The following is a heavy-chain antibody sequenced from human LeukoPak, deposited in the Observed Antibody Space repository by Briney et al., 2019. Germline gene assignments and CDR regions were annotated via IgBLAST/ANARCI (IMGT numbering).Heavy chain of an antibody. CDR1: GYTFTSYG. CDR3: ARDLGAARNYYYYYGMDV. D-gene: IGHD6-6*01. CDR2: ISAYNGNT. Sequence: ASVKVSCKASGYTFTSYGISWVRQAPGQGLEWMGWISAYNGNTNCAQKFQGGVTMTTDTSTSTAYMELRSLRSDDTAVYYCARDLGAARNYYYYYGMDVWGQGTTVTVSS. J-gene: IGHJ6*02. V-gene: IGHV1-18*01.